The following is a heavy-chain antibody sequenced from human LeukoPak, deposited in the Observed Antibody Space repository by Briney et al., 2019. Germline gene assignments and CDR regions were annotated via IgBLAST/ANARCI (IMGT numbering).Heavy chain of an antibody. J-gene: IGHJ6*02. CDR1: GGTFSSYA. Sequence: ASVKVSCKASGGTFSSYAISWVRQAPGQGLEWMGGIIPIFGTANYAQKFQGRVTITADESTSTAYMELSSLRSEDTSVYYCASLPYYYGSGSLYGMDVWGQGTTVTVSS. V-gene: IGHV1-69*13. CDR3: ASLPYYYGSGSLYGMDV. CDR2: IIPIFGTA. D-gene: IGHD3-10*01.